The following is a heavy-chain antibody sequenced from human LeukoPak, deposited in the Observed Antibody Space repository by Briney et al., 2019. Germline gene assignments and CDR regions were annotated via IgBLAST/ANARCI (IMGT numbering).Heavy chain of an antibody. D-gene: IGHD3-10*01. CDR3: AREVGLIPGNYYYYYMDV. CDR1: GFTFSSYW. Sequence: GGSLRLSCAASGFTFSSYWMHWVRQAPGKGLVWVSRINSDGSSTSYADSVKGRITISRDNAKNTLYLQMNSLRAEDTAVYYCAREVGLIPGNYYYYYMDVWGKGTTVTVSS. J-gene: IGHJ6*03. CDR2: INSDGSST. V-gene: IGHV3-74*01.